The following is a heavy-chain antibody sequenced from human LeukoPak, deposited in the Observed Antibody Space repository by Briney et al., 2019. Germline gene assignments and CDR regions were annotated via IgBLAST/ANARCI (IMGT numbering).Heavy chain of an antibody. J-gene: IGHJ4*02. CDR3: ARDVGYYGSGSYSDY. D-gene: IGHD3-10*01. Sequence: SETLSLTCTVSGGSISSYYWSWIRQPPGKGLEWIGYIYYSGSTNYNPSLKSRVTISVDTSKNQFSLKLSSVTAADTAVYYCARDVGYYGSGSYSDYWGQGTLVTVSS. CDR2: IYYSGST. V-gene: IGHV4-59*12. CDR1: GGSISSYY.